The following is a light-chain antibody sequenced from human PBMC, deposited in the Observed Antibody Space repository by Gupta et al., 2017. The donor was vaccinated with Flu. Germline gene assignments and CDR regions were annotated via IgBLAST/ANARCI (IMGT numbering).Light chain of an antibody. CDR2: EGS. CDR1: SSDVGSYNL. J-gene: IGLJ3*02. V-gene: IGLV2-23*01. CDR3: CSYAGSSTWV. Sequence: QSALTQPASVSGSPGQSITISCTGTSSDVGSYNLVSWFQPHPAKAPKLMIYEGSKRPAGVASRFSGSKAGNTASLTISGLQAEDAADYYCCSYAGSSTWVFGGGTKLTVL.